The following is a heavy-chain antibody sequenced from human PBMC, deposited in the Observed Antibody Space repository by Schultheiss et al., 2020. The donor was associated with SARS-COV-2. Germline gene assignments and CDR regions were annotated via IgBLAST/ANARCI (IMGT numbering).Heavy chain of an antibody. CDR1: GFTFSSYS. Sequence: GGSLRLSCAASGFTFSSYSMNWVRQAPGKGLEWVSSISSSSSYIYYADSVKGRFTISRDNAKNSLYLQMNSLRAEDTAVYYCARDGVAVAGTSRCYDWGQGTLVTVSS. V-gene: IGHV3-21*01. CDR2: ISSSSSYI. D-gene: IGHD6-19*01. CDR3: ARDGVAVAGTSRCYD. J-gene: IGHJ4*02.